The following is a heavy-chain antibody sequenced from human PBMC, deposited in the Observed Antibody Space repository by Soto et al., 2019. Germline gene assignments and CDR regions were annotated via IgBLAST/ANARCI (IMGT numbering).Heavy chain of an antibody. CDR3: ARHSLGCSGGSCYGMSSEYSEGHYYYYYMDV. V-gene: IGHV4-39*01. CDR1: GGSISSSSYY. J-gene: IGHJ6*03. Sequence: SETLSLTCTVSGGSISSSSYYWGWIRQPPGKGLEWIGSIYYSGSTYYNPSLKSRVTISVDTSKNQFSLKLSSVTAADTAVYYCARHSLGCSGGSCYGMSSEYSEGHYYYYYMDVWGKGTTVTVSS. D-gene: IGHD2-15*01. CDR2: IYYSGST.